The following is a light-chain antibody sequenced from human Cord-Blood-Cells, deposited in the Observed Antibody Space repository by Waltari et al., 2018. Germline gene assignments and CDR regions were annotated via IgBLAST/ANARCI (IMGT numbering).Light chain of an antibody. J-gene: IGKJ1*01. CDR1: QCISSG. CDR2: DAS. CDR3: QQYNSWT. Sequence: DIQMTQSPSTLSASVGDRVTITCRASQCISSGLDWYTQTPGKAPTLLIYDASSLESGVPSRCSGSGTETEFTLTISRLQPDDFATYYCQQYNSWTFGQGTKVEIK. V-gene: IGKV1-5*01.